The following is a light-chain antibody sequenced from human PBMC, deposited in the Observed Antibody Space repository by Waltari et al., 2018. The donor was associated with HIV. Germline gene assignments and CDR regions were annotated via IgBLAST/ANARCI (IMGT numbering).Light chain of an antibody. J-gene: IGLJ2*01. V-gene: IGLV1-44*01. CDR1: SSNLGNNP. CDR2: SNK. CDR3: ASWEDSLHGPV. Sequence: QSVLPQPPSASGTPGQSVTFSCSGRSSNLGNNPVDWYQQLPGTAPKPLIYSNKQRPSGVPDRISGSKSGTSASLASGGLQSDDEADYYCASWEDSLHGPVFGGGTKLTVL.